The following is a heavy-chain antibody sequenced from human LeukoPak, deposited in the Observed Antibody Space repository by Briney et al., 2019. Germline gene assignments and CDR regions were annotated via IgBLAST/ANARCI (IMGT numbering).Heavy chain of an antibody. D-gene: IGHD3-10*01. J-gene: IGHJ5*02. CDR2: ISSSGSTI. CDR1: GFTFSSYE. CDR3: ARDRGMVRGVIMANWFDP. Sequence: GGSLRLSCAASGFTFSSYEMNWVRQAPGKGLEWVSYISSSGSTIYYADSVKGRFTISRDNAKNSLYLQMNSLRAEDTAVYYCARDRGMVRGVIMANWFDPWGQGTLVTVSS. V-gene: IGHV3-48*03.